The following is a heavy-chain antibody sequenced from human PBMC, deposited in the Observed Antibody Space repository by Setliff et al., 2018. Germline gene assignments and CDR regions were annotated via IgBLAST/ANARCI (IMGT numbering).Heavy chain of an antibody. Sequence: SVKVSCKASRGTFSSYAISWVRQAPGQGLEWMGRIIPIFGTANYAQKFQGRVTITADKSTSTAYMELSSLRSEDTAVYYCAREGLIADTTYYYYYYMDVWGKGTTVTVSS. CDR2: IIPIFGTA. J-gene: IGHJ6*03. V-gene: IGHV1-69*06. CDR1: RGTFSSYA. CDR3: AREGLIADTTYYYYYYMDV. D-gene: IGHD2-21*01.